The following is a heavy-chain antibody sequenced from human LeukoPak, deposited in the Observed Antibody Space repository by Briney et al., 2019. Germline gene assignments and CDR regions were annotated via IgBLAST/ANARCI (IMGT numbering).Heavy chain of an antibody. CDR1: GFTFSSYW. Sequence: PGGSLRLSCAASGFTFSSYWVSWVRQAPGKGLEWVANIKQDGSEKYYVDSVKGRFTISRDNARNSLYLQMNSLRAEDTAVYYCARDDGTLPYYYMDVWGKGTTVTVSS. J-gene: IGHJ6*03. CDR3: ARDDGTLPYYYMDV. CDR2: IKQDGSEK. V-gene: IGHV3-7*01.